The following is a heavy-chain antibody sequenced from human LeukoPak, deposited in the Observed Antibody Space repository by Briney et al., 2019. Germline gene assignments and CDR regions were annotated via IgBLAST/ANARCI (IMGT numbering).Heavy chain of an antibody. Sequence: GGSLRLSCAASGFTFSSYWMSWVRQAPGKGLEWVANMRQDGGEIYYVDSVKGRFTISRDNAKNTLYLQMNSLRAEDTAVYYCAKSRESYWVPEFDYWGQGTLVTVSS. D-gene: IGHD2-2*01. CDR3: AKSRESYWVPEFDY. V-gene: IGHV3-7*03. CDR1: GFTFSSYW. J-gene: IGHJ4*02. CDR2: MRQDGGEI.